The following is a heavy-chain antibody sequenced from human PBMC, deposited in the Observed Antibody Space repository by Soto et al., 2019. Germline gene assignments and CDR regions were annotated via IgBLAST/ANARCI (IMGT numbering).Heavy chain of an antibody. D-gene: IGHD5-12*01. CDR1: GFTFKNYW. CDR2: IKEDGSEG. Sequence: PASGFTFKNYWMSWVRQAPGKGLEWVANIKEDGSEGYYVDSVKGRFKISRDNAKNSPYLQMNSRRAEDTAVYFCATTTSVWVGRDYWGQGTLVTVSS. J-gene: IGHJ4*02. CDR3: ATTTSVWVGRDY. V-gene: IGHV3-7*01.